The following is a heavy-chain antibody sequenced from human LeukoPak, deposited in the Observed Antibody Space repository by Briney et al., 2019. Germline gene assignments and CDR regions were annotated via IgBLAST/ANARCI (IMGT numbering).Heavy chain of an antibody. CDR3: AREGSDYSNYGTLDY. V-gene: IGHV1-69*13. D-gene: IGHD4-11*01. CDR2: IIPIFGTV. J-gene: IGHJ4*02. Sequence: GASVKVSCKASGGTFSSYAISWVRQAPGQGLEWMGGIIPIFGTVNYAQKFQGRVTITADESTSTAYVELSSLRSEDTAVYYCAREGSDYSNYGTLDYWGQGTLVTVSS. CDR1: GGTFSSYA.